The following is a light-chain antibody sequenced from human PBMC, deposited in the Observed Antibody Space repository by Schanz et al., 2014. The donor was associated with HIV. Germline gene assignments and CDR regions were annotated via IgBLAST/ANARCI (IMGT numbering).Light chain of an antibody. J-gene: IGKJ2*01. CDR2: GAS. CDR3: QQYNNWPPSGT. Sequence: EIVLTQSPGTLSLSPGERATLSCRASQSVSSSYLAWYQQKPGQAPRLLIYGASNRATDIPDRFSGSVSATEFTLTISRLEPEDFAVYYCQQYNNWPPSGTFGQGTKLEIK. CDR1: QSVSSSY. V-gene: IGKV3-20*01.